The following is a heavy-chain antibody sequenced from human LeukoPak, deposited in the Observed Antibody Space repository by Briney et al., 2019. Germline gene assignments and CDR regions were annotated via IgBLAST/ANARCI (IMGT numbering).Heavy chain of an antibody. CDR1: GFAFVDHG. CDR2: ISDSGEST. V-gene: IGHV3-23*01. Sequence: GGSLRLSRAASGFAFVDHGMTWVRQAPGEGLEWVSTISDSGESTYYTTSVKGRFTISRDNSENTVYLQMDSLRADDTAVYFCAKNSGTYFYWGQGTRVTVSS. CDR3: AKNSGTYFY. D-gene: IGHD1-26*01. J-gene: IGHJ4*02.